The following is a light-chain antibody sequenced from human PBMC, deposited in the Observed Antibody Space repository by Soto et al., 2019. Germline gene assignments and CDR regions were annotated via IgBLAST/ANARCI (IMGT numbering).Light chain of an antibody. V-gene: IGLV1-40*01. J-gene: IGLJ1*01. CDR3: QSYDSSLSSYV. CDR1: SSNIGTGYD. CDR2: SNV. Sequence: QSVLTQPPSVSGAPGQTVTVSCTGGSSNIGTGYDVHWYQQLPGTAPKLLIYSNVNRPSGVPDRFSGSKSGTSASLAITGLQAEDEADYFCQSYDSSLSSYVFGTGTKVTVL.